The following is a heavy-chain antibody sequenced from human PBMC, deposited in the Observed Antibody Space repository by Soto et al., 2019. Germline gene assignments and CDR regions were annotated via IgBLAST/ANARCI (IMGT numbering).Heavy chain of an antibody. V-gene: IGHV3-53*01. Sequence: GGSLRLSCAASGFTVSSNYMNWVRQAAGKGLEWVSIIYSDGPTSYADSVKGRFTISRDNFKNTLHRQMNSLRAEDTAVYYCAILSNWGQGTLVTVSS. CDR2: IYSDGPT. CDR1: GFTVSSNY. CDR3: AILSN. D-gene: IGHD6-6*01. J-gene: IGHJ4*02.